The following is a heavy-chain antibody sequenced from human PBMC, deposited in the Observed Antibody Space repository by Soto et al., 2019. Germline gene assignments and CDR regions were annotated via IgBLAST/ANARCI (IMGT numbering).Heavy chain of an antibody. J-gene: IGHJ6*02. V-gene: IGHV1-69*06. CDR1: GGTFSSYA. CDR3: ASRGESRVYSFLGMDV. D-gene: IGHD5-12*01. Sequence: QVQLVQSGAEVKKPGSSVKVSCKASGGTFSSYAISWVRQAPGQGLEWMGGIIPIFGTANYAQKSQGRVTITADKSTGTDYMELSSLRSVDTAVDYCASRGESRVYSFLGMDVWGQGTTVTVSS. CDR2: IIPIFGTA.